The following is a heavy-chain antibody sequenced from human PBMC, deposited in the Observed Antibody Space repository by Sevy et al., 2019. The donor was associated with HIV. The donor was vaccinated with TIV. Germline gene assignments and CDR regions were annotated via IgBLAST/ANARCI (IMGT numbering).Heavy chain of an antibody. CDR3: ASNWDYYDSSGWGNAFDI. D-gene: IGHD3-22*01. J-gene: IGHJ3*02. CDR2: IYTSGST. CDR1: GGSISSYY. V-gene: IGHV4-4*07. Sequence: SRTLSLTCTVSGGSISSYYWSWIRQPAGKGLEWIGRIYTSGSTNYNPSLKSRVTMSVDTSKNQFSLKLSSVTAADTAVYYCASNWDYYDSSGWGNAFDIWGQGTMVTVSS.